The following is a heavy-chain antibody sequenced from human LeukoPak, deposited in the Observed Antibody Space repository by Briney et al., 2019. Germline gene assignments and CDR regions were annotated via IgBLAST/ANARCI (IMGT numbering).Heavy chain of an antibody. J-gene: IGHJ5*02. CDR1: GITFTNAW. CDR2: VKTKGDGGAA. CDR3: ARGIIVVAADNNWFDP. D-gene: IGHD2-2*01. V-gene: IGHV3-15*01. Sequence: GGSLRLSCAASGITFTNAWLTWVRQAPGKGLEWVGRVKTKGDGGAADYAAPVKGRFTISRDDSTKTLYLQMDSLRAEDTAVYYCARGIIVVAADNNWFDPWGQGTLVTVSS.